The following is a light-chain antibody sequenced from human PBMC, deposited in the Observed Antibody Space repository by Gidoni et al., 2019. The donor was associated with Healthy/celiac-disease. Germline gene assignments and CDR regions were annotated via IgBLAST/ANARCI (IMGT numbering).Light chain of an antibody. V-gene: IGKV3-11*01. CDR3: QQRSNWRET. CDR2: DAS. J-gene: IGKJ1*01. CDR1: QSVSSY. Sequence: EIVLTQSPATLSLSPGERATLSCRASQSVSSYLAWYQQKPGQAPRLLIYDASNRATGIPARFSGSGSGTDFTLTISSLGPEDFAVYYCQQRSNWRETFGQGTKVEIK.